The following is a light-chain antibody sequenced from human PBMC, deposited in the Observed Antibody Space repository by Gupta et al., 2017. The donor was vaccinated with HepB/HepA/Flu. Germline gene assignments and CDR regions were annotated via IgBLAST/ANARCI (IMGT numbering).Light chain of an antibody. V-gene: IGLV3-19*01. CDR3: NSRDSSGYRV. Sequence: SYVMTKVPAVSVSLGQTVGITCQGDSFRSFYASWYQQKPGQAPTLVIYDENTPPSGIPDRFSASSSGYTASLTITGAQAEDEADYYCNSRDSSGYRVFGGGTKLTVL. CDR2: DEN. J-gene: IGLJ3*02. CDR1: SFRSFY.